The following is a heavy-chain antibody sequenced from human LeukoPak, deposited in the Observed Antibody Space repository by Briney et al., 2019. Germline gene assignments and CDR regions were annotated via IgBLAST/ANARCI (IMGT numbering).Heavy chain of an antibody. Sequence: PGGSLRLSCAASGFTFSSYWMSWVRQAPGKGLEWVANIKQDGSEKYYVDSVKGRFTISRDNAKNSLYLKMKSLRAEDTAVYYCARTTYSSGWYGENWGQGTLVTVSS. CDR2: IKQDGSEK. D-gene: IGHD6-19*01. J-gene: IGHJ4*02. CDR3: ARTTYSSGWYGEN. V-gene: IGHV3-7*01. CDR1: GFTFSSYW.